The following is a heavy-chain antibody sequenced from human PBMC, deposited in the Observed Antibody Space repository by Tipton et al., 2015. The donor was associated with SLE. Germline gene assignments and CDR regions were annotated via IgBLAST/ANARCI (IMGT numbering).Heavy chain of an antibody. CDR3: TRSTPLWYSSGYYGESFQY. CDR1: GFTFSNYW. V-gene: IGHV3-7*01. D-gene: IGHD6-19*01. Sequence: SLRLSCAASGFTFSNYWMSWVRQAPGKGLEWVANIKQDGSERHYVDSVKGRFTISRDGATNSVFLLMNSLRVEDTAVYYCTRSTPLWYSSGYYGESFQYWGQGPLVTVSS. CDR2: IKQDGSER. J-gene: IGHJ1*01.